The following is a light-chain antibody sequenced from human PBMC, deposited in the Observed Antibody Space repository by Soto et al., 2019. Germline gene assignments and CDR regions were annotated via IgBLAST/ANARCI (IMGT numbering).Light chain of an antibody. J-gene: IGKJ4*01. Sequence: DIVMTKSPDSLAVSLVERATINCKSSQSLLYSSNNKDYLAWYQQKPGQPPKLLIYWASTRESGVPDRFSGSGSGTDFTLTISSLQAEDVAVYYCQQDYSTPLTFGGGTKVEIK. CDR3: QQDYSTPLT. CDR2: WAS. CDR1: QSLLYSSNNKDY. V-gene: IGKV4-1*01.